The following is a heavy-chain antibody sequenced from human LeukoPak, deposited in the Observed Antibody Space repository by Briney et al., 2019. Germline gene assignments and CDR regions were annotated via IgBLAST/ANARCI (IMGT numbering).Heavy chain of an antibody. D-gene: IGHD1-26*01. Sequence: SVKVSCTASGGTFSSYAISWVRQAPGQGLEWMGGIIPIFGTANYAQKFQGRVTITADESTSTAYMELSSLRSEDTAVYYCARDATTTDPNWFDPWGQGTLVTVSS. CDR2: IIPIFGTA. V-gene: IGHV1-69*01. CDR3: ARDATTTDPNWFDP. CDR1: GGTFSSYA. J-gene: IGHJ5*02.